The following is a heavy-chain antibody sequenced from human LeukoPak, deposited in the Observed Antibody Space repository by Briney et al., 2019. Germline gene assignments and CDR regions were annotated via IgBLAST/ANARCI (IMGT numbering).Heavy chain of an antibody. CDR2: INHSGST. CDR1: GGSFSGYY. Sequence: PSETLSLTCAVYGGSFSGYYWSWIRQPPGKGLEWIGEINHSGSTNYNPSLKSRVTISVDTSKNQFSLKLSSVTAADTAVYHCARVPTYGLHDAFDIWGQGTMVTVSS. V-gene: IGHV4-34*01. J-gene: IGHJ3*02. CDR3: ARVPTYGLHDAFDI. D-gene: IGHD3-10*01.